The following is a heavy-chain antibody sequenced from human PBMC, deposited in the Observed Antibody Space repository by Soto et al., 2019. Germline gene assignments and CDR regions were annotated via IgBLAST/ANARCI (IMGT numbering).Heavy chain of an antibody. V-gene: IGHV3-30*04. J-gene: IGHJ4*02. CDR2: ISYDGXNK. D-gene: IGHD5-18*01. CDR1: GFTFSSYA. CDR3: GGDQPAIQLWHQHHFDY. Sequence: SXXASGFTFSSYAMHWVRQAPGKGLEWVXVISYDGXNKYYXXSVKGRFTISKEKSKNRXVMQMNSQRTEDTAVYYCGGDQPAIQLWHQHHFDYWGQGTLVTLSS.